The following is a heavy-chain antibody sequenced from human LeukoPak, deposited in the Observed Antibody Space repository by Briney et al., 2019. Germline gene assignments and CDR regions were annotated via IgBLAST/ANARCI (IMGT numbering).Heavy chain of an antibody. CDR3: ARVALWGTYYYDRGHDY. D-gene: IGHD3-22*01. J-gene: IGHJ4*02. Sequence: ASVKVSCKASGYTFTGYYMHWVRQAPGQGPEWMGWINPNSGGTNYAQKFQGRVTMTRDTSISTAYMELSRLRSDDTAVYYCARVALWGTYYYDRGHDYWGQGTLVTVSS. V-gene: IGHV1-2*02. CDR2: INPNSGGT. CDR1: GYTFTGYY.